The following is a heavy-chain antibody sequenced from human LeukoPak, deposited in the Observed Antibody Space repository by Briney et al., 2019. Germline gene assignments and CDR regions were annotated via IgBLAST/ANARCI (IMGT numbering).Heavy chain of an antibody. CDR2: IIPILGIA. CDR1: GGTFSSYA. CDR3: ASIVVVPYNWFDP. D-gene: IGHD2-2*01. Sequence: SVKVSCKASGGTFSSYAISWVRQAPGQGLEWMGRIIPILGIANYAQKFQGRVTMTRNTSISTAYMELSSLRSEDTAVYYCASIVVVPYNWFDPWGQGTLVTVSS. J-gene: IGHJ5*02. V-gene: IGHV1-69*04.